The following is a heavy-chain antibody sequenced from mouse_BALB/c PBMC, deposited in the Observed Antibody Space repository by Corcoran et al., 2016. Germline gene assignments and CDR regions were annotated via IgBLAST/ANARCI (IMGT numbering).Heavy chain of an antibody. Sequence: EVQLQQSGAELVKPGASVKLSCTASGFNIKDTYMHWVKQRPEQGLEWIGRIDPANGNTKYDPKFQGKATITADTSSNTAYLQLSSLTSEDTAVYYCACLFITDYAMDYWGQGTSVTVSS. CDR2: IDPANGNT. CDR3: ACLFITDYAMDY. CDR1: GFNIKDTY. D-gene: IGHD1-1*01. V-gene: IGHV14-3*02. J-gene: IGHJ4*01.